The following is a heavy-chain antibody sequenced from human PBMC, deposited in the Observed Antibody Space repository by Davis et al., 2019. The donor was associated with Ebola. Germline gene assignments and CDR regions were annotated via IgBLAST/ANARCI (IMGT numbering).Heavy chain of an antibody. CDR3: ARGLSGSYFMNWFDP. J-gene: IGHJ5*02. D-gene: IGHD1-26*01. V-gene: IGHV5-51*01. CDR1: GYSFTSYW. Sequence: GESLKISCKGSGYSFTSYWIGWVRQMPAKGLEWMGIIYPGDSDTRYSPSFQGQVTISADKSISTAYLQWSSLKASDTAMYYCARGLSGSYFMNWFDPWGQGTLVTVSS. CDR2: IYPGDSDT.